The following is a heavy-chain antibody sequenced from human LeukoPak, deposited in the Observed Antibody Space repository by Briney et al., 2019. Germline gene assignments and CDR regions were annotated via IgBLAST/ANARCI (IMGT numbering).Heavy chain of an antibody. CDR2: ISGSGGST. J-gene: IGHJ3*02. D-gene: IGHD3-10*01. Sequence: GGSLRLSCAASGFIFSSHAMSWVRQAPGKGLEWVSAISGSGGSTYYADSVKGRFTISRDNSKNTLYLQMNSLRAEDTAVYYCANLNVLPWFGGSAFDIWGQGTMVTVSS. CDR1: GFIFSSHA. V-gene: IGHV3-23*01. CDR3: ANLNVLPWFGGSAFDI.